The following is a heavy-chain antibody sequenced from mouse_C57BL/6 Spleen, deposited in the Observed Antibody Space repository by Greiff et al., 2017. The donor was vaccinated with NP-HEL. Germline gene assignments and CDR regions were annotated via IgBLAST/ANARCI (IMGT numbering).Heavy chain of an antibody. CDR2: IDPADSYT. J-gene: IGHJ4*01. CDR3: ARSGYGNYVYAMDY. V-gene: IGHV1-69*01. CDR1: GYTFTSYW. Sequence: QVQLQQPGAELVMPGASVKLSCKASGYTFTSYWMHWVKQRPGQGLEWIGEIDPADSYTNYNQKFKGKSTLTVDKSSSTAYMQLSSLTSEDSAVYYCARSGYGNYVYAMDYWGQGTSVTVSS. D-gene: IGHD2-10*02.